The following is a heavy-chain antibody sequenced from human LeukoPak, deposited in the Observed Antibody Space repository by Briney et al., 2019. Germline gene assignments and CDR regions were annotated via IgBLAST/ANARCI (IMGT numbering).Heavy chain of an antibody. Sequence: QTGGSLRLSCEASGFLFNSHVMHWIRQAPGKGLEWVAVISVDGANKYYADSVKGRLHISRDNSRDRLYLQMTTLRHDDTAVYYCVKEYSSGHYFFDSWGQGTLVTVSS. D-gene: IGHD6-19*01. CDR2: ISVDGANK. J-gene: IGHJ4*02. V-gene: IGHV3-30*18. CDR1: GFLFNSHV. CDR3: VKEYSSGHYFFDS.